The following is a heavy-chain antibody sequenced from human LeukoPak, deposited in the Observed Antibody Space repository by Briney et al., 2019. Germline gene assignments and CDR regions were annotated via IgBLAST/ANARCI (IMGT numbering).Heavy chain of an antibody. J-gene: IGHJ3*02. Sequence: ASVKVSCKVSGYTLTELSMHWVRQAPRKGLEWMGGFDPADGETIYAQKFQGRVTMTEDTSTDTAYMELSSLRSEDTAVYYCAALIRITMVRGVIDGLDIWGQGTMVTVSS. V-gene: IGHV1-24*01. CDR2: FDPADGET. CDR1: GYTLTELS. CDR3: AALIRITMVRGVIDGLDI. D-gene: IGHD3-10*01.